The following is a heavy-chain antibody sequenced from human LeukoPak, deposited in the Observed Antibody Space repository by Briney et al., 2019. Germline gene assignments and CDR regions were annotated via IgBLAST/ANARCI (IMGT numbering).Heavy chain of an antibody. CDR3: ARDWKTTVTKGNWFDP. CDR2: ISGSGGST. Sequence: SGGSLRLSCAASGFTFSSYAMSWVRQAPGKGLEWVSAISGSGGSTYYADSVKGRFTISRDNSKNTLYLQMNSLRAEDTAVYCCARDWKTTVTKGNWFDPWGQGTLVTVSS. CDR1: GFTFSSYA. J-gene: IGHJ5*02. V-gene: IGHV3-23*01. D-gene: IGHD4-17*01.